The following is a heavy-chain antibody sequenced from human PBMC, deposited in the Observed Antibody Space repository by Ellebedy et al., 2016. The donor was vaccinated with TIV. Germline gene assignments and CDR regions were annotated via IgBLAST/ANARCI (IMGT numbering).Heavy chain of an antibody. D-gene: IGHD6-13*01. CDR1: GYSFTSYW. Sequence: GGSLRLXCKGSGYSFTSYWIGWVRQMPGKGLGWMGIIYPGDSDTRYSPSFQGQVTISADKSISTAYLQWSSLKASDTVMYYCARHVFPGIAADAFDIWGPGTMVTVSS. CDR3: ARHVFPGIAADAFDI. V-gene: IGHV5-51*01. J-gene: IGHJ3*02. CDR2: IYPGDSDT.